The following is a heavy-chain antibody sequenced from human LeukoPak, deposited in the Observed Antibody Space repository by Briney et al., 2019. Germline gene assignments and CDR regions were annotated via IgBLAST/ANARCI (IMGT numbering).Heavy chain of an antibody. CDR3: ARVRPSRVVNSVLDY. Sequence: GGSLRLSCAASGFTFSSYAMHWVRQAPGKGLEWVAVISYDGSNKYYADSVKGRFTISRDNSKNTLYLQMNSLRAEDTAVYYCARVRPSRVVNSVLDYWGQGTLVTVSS. J-gene: IGHJ4*02. CDR2: ISYDGSNK. V-gene: IGHV3-30-3*01. CDR1: GFTFSSYA. D-gene: IGHD3-3*01.